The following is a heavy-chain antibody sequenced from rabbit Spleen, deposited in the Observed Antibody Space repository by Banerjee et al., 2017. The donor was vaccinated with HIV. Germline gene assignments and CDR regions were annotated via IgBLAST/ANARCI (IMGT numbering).Heavy chain of an antibody. Sequence: QQQLVESGGGLVKPGASLTLTCTASGFSFSSSYWMCWVRQAPGKGLELIGCIYTGSGGTYYASWAKGRFTISKTSSTTVTLQMTSLTVADTATYFCARDTGSSFSSYGMDLGGPGPLVPVS. CDR2: IYTGSGGT. D-gene: IGHD8-1*01. V-gene: IGHV1S45*01. J-gene: IGHJ6*01. CDR1: GFSFSSSYW. CDR3: ARDTGSSFSSYGMDL.